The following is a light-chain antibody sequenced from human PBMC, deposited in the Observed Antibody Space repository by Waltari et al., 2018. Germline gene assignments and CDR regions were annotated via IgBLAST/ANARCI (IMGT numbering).Light chain of an antibody. Sequence: DIQMTQSPSSLSASVGDRVTITCRASQDISNDLAWFQQKPGKAPKSLLYSASNVQSGVPSNFSCSGSGTDFTLTINCLQPEDFATYYCQQYRSYPYTFGPGTKVAI. CDR1: QDISND. V-gene: IGKV1-16*02. J-gene: IGKJ3*01. CDR3: QQYRSYPYT. CDR2: SAS.